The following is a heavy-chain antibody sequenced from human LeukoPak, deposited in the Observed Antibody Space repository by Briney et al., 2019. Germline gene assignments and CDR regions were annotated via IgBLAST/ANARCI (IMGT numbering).Heavy chain of an antibody. CDR1: GGSISSYY. CDR2: IYYSGST. CDR3: ARRVGTRDWYFDP. D-gene: IGHD1-14*01. Sequence: SETLSLTCTVSGGSISSYYWSWIRQPPGKGLEWIGHIYYSGSTNYNPSLKSRVTISVDTSKNQFSLKLTSVTAADTAVYYCARRVGTRDWYFDPWGRGTLVTVSS. V-gene: IGHV4-59*08. J-gene: IGHJ2*01.